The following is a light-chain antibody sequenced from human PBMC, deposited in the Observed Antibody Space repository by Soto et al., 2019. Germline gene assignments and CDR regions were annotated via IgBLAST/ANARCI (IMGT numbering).Light chain of an antibody. V-gene: IGKV1-39*01. J-gene: IGKJ2*01. CDR1: QSISNY. CDR2: IAS. Sequence: DIHMTQSPSSLSASVGDRVTITCRASQSISNYLNWYQQKPGKAPNLLIYIASNLHSGVPSRFSGSGSRTDFTLTISRLQPEDFATYYCQQSYSTPYTFGQGTKLDIK. CDR3: QQSYSTPYT.